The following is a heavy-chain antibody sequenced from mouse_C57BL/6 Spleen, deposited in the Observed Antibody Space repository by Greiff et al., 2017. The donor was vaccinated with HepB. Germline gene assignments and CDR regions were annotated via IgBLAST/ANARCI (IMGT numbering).Heavy chain of an antibody. Sequence: EVKLVESEGGLVQPGSSMKLSCTASGFTFSDYYMAWVRQVPEKGLEWVANINYDGSSTYYLDSLKSRFIISRDNAKNILYLQMSSLKSEDTATYYCARDGTYYFDYWAQGTTLTVSS. CDR2: INYDGSST. D-gene: IGHD4-1*01. CDR3: ARDGTYYFDY. J-gene: IGHJ2*01. CDR1: GFTFSDYY. V-gene: IGHV5-16*01.